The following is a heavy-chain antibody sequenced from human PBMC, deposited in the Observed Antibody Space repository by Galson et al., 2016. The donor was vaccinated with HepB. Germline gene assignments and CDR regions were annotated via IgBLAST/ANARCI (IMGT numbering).Heavy chain of an antibody. CDR2: ITGSGTST. J-gene: IGHJ4*02. CDR3: AKAYSSGWYFFDY. V-gene: IGHV3-23*01. Sequence: SLRLSCAASGFTFSSYAMSFVCQAPGKGLEWVSAITGSGTSTYHADSVKGRLTISRDNSKNTLYLQMNSLRAEDTAVYYCAKAYSSGWYFFDYWGQGTLVTVSS. D-gene: IGHD6-19*01. CDR1: GFTFSSYA.